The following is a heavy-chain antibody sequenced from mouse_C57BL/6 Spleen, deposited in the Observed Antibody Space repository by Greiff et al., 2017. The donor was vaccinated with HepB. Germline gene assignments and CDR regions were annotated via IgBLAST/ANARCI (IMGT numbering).Heavy chain of an antibody. J-gene: IGHJ4*01. CDR1: GYTFTSYW. V-gene: IGHV1-52*01. Sequence: QVQLQQPGAELVRPGSSVKLSCKASGYTFTSYWMHWVKQRPIQGLEWIGNIDPSDSETHYNQKFKDKATLTVDKSSSTDYMQLSSLTSEDSAVYYCARWRVYGSSSYAMDYWGQGTSVTVSS. D-gene: IGHD1-1*01. CDR2: IDPSDSET. CDR3: ARWRVYGSSSYAMDY.